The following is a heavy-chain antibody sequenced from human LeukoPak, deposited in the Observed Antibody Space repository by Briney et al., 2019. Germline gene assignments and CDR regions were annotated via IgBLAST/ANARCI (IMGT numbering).Heavy chain of an antibody. Sequence: ASVKVSCKASGGTFSSYAISWVRQAPGQGLEWMGGIIPIFGTANYAQKFQGRVTITADESTSTAYMELSSLRSEDTAVYYCASTITPTLGFDPWGQGTLVTVSS. V-gene: IGHV1-69*13. CDR1: GGTFSSYA. D-gene: IGHD5-24*01. CDR3: ASTITPTLGFDP. J-gene: IGHJ5*02. CDR2: IIPIFGTA.